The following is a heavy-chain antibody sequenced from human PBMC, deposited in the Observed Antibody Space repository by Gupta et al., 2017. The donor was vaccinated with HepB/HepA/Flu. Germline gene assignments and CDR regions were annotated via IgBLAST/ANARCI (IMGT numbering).Heavy chain of an antibody. J-gene: IGHJ4*02. CDR2: ISSRCSTI. CDR3: ARGGVGATTDY. Sequence: EVQLVESGGGLVQPGGSLRLSCPASGFPFSSYEMNWGRQAPGKGLEWGAYISSRCSTIYYADSVKGRFTISRDNAKNSLDLQMNSLRAEDTAVYYCARGGVGATTDYWGQGNLVTVSS. CDR1: GFPFSSYE. V-gene: IGHV3-48*03. D-gene: IGHD1-26*01.